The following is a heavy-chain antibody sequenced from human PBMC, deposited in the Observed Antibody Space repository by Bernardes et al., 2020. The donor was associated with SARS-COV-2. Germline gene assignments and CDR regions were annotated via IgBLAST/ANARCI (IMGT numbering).Heavy chain of an antibody. CDR3: ATNPSPTGTTYYYYGMDV. CDR1: GFTFSSYS. D-gene: IGHD4-17*01. CDR2: ISSSSSYI. V-gene: IGHV3-21*01. J-gene: IGHJ6*02. Sequence: GGSLRLSCAASGFTFSSYSMNWVRQAPGKGLEWVSPISSSSSYIYYADSVKGRFTISRDNAKNSPYLQMNSLRAEDTAVYYCATNPSPTGTTYYYYGMDVWGQGTTVTVSS.